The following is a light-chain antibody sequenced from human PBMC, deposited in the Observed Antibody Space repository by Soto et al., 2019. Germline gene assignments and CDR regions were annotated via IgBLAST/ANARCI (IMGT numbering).Light chain of an antibody. CDR2: GAS. V-gene: IGKV3-15*01. CDR1: QSVSSY. CDR3: QQYNNWPPIT. J-gene: IGKJ5*01. Sequence: EIVLTHSPGTLSLSPGERATLSCSSSQSVSSYLAWYQQKPGQAPRLLIYGASTRATGIPARFSGSGSGTEFTLTISSLQSEDFAVYYCQQYNNWPPITFGQGTRLEIK.